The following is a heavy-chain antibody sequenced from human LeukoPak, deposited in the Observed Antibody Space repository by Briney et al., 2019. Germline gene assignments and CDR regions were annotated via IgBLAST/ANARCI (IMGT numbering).Heavy chain of an antibody. CDR2: ISSSSSYI. CDR1: GFTFSSYS. V-gene: IGHV3-21*04. J-gene: IGHJ3*01. D-gene: IGHD6-19*01. Sequence: GGSLRLSCAASGFTFSSYSMNWVRQAPRKGLEWVSSISSSSSYIYYADSVKGRFTISRDNAKNSLYLQMNSLRAEDTAVYFCASLPVAGQHDVFDYWGQGTMVTVSS. CDR3: ASLPVAGQHDVFDY.